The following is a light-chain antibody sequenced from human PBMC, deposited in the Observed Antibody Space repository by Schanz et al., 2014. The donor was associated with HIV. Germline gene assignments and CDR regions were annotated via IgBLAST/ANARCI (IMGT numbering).Light chain of an antibody. CDR2: DVT. Sequence: QSALTQPASVSGSPGRSITISCTGTTSDIGAYNYVSWYQHHPGKAPKLIIFDVTDRPSGVSSRFSGSRSGNTASLTISGLQAEDEAVYYCSSYTAKNTVVFGGGTKLTVL. CDR3: SSYTAKNTVV. V-gene: IGLV2-14*03. J-gene: IGLJ3*02. CDR1: TSDIGAYNY.